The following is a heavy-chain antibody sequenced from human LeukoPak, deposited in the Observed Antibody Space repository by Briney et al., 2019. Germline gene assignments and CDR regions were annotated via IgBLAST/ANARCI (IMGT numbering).Heavy chain of an antibody. CDR2: INAYNGNT. V-gene: IGHV1-18*01. D-gene: IGHD6-13*01. Sequence: ASVKVSCKASGYTFTSYIISWVRQAPGQGLEWMGWINAYNGNTDYAQRVQGRVTMTTDTSASTAYMELRSLRSDDTAVYYCARDRHIAAAVYYYYMDVWGKGTPVTVSS. CDR1: GYTFTSYI. CDR3: ARDRHIAAAVYYYYMDV. J-gene: IGHJ6*03.